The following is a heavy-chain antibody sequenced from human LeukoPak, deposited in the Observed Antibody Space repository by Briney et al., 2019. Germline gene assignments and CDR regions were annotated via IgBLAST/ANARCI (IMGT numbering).Heavy chain of an antibody. J-gene: IGHJ3*01. CDR2: INHSGST. Sequence: SETLPLTCAVYGGSFSGYYWSWIRQPPGKGLEWIGEINHSGSTNYNPSLKSRVTISVDTSKNQFSLKLSSVTAADTAVYYCARGITGTTSWGQGTMVTVSS. D-gene: IGHD1-7*01. V-gene: IGHV4-34*01. CDR3: ARGITGTTS. CDR1: GGSFSGYY.